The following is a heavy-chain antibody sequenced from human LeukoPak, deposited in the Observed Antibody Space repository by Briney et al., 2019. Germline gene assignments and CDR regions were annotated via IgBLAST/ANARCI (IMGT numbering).Heavy chain of an antibody. CDR2: IRSKAYGGTT. CDR1: GFTFGDYA. V-gene: IGHV3-49*04. Sequence: GGSLRLSCTASGFTFGDYAMNWVRQAPGKGLEWVGFIRSKAYGGTTEYAASVKGRFTISRDDSKSIAYLQMNSLKTEDTAVYYCTRAPDYYGSGSYDYWGQGTLVTVSS. CDR3: TRAPDYYGSGSYDY. D-gene: IGHD3-10*01. J-gene: IGHJ4*02.